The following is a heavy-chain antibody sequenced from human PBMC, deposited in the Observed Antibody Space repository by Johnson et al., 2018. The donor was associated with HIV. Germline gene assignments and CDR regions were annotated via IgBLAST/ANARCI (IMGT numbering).Heavy chain of an antibody. Sequence: QMQLVESGGGVVQPGRSLRLSCAASGLTFSSYGMHWVRQAPGKGLEWVAVISYDGSKKYYADSVKGRFTISRDNAKNSLYLQMNSLKTDDTAVYYCSTGGPYCGDDCYSRGGSDIWGQGTMVTVSS. CDR3: STGGPYCGDDCYSRGGSDI. J-gene: IGHJ3*02. CDR1: GLTFSSYG. D-gene: IGHD2-21*01. V-gene: IGHV3-30*03. CDR2: ISYDGSKK.